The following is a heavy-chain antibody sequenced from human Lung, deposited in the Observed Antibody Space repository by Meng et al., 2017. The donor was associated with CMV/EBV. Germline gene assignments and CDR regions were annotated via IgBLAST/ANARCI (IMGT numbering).Heavy chain of an antibody. CDR3: ARDGSLVRLDV. CDR1: GGSISSYY. D-gene: IGHD1-26*01. CDR2: IYYSGST. V-gene: IGHV4-59*01. Sequence: SXTXSLXCTVSGGSISSYYWSWIRQPPGKGLEWIGYIYYSGSTNYNPSLKSRVTISVDTSKNQFSLKLSSVTAADTAVYYCARDGSLVRLDVWGQGNTV. J-gene: IGHJ6*01.